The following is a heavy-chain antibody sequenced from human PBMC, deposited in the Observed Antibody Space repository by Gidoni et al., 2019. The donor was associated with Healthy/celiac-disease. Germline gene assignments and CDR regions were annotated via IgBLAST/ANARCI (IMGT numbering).Heavy chain of an antibody. Sequence: QVQLQESGPGLVKPSETLSLTCTVPGGSISSYYWSWIRQPAGKGLEWIGRIYTSGSTNYNPSLKSRVTMSVDTSKNQFSLKLSSVTAADTAVYYCARGRQLVRFSAFDIWGQGTMVTVSS. J-gene: IGHJ3*02. V-gene: IGHV4-4*07. CDR3: ARGRQLVRFSAFDI. D-gene: IGHD6-13*01. CDR1: GGSISSYY. CDR2: IYTSGST.